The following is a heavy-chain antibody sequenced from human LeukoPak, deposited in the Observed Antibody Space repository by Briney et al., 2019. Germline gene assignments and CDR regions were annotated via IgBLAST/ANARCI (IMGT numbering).Heavy chain of an antibody. CDR3: ARVKVVAARGALGYYYYYLDV. D-gene: IGHD2-15*01. CDR2: ISSSSSYI. CDR1: GFTFSSYS. Sequence: GGSLRLSCAASGFTFSSYSMNWVRQAPGKGLEWVSSISSSSSYIYYADSVKGRFTISRDNAKNSLYLQMNSLRAEDTAVYYCARVKVVAARGALGYYYYYLDVWGKGTTVTVSS. J-gene: IGHJ6*03. V-gene: IGHV3-21*01.